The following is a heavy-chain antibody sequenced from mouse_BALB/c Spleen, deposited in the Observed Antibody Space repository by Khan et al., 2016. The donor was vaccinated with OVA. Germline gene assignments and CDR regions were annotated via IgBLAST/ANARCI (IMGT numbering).Heavy chain of an antibody. D-gene: IGHD1-2*01. CDR3: ARGYEGYAMDY. CDR1: GYSITSDYA. J-gene: IGHJ4*01. CDR2: ISYSGST. V-gene: IGHV3-2*02. Sequence: EVKLEESGPGLVKPSQSLSLTCTVTGYSITSDYAWNWIRQFPGNKLEWMGYISYSGSTSYNPSLKSRISITRDTSKNQFFLQLNSVTTEDTATYYCARGYEGYAMDYWGQGPSVTVSS.